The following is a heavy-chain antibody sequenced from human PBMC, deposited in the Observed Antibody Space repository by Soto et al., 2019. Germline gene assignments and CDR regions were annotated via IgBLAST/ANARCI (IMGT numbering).Heavy chain of an antibody. Sequence: PGGSLRLSCAASGFIFSDYYMSWIRQAPGKGLEWISYISSTSRHTDYAHSVKGRFTISRDNANNSVDLQMNSLGAEDTAVYYCARAASTAGSRYFDSWGQGILVTVSS. V-gene: IGHV3-11*06. D-gene: IGHD6-6*01. CDR1: GFIFSDYY. J-gene: IGHJ4*02. CDR2: ISSTSRHT. CDR3: ARAASTAGSRYFDS.